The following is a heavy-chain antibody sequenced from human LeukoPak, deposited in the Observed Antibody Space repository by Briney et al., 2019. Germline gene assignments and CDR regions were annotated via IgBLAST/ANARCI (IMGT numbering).Heavy chain of an antibody. V-gene: IGHV3-43*02. D-gene: IGHD6-19*01. CDR2: ISGDGGST. J-gene: IGHJ1*01. CDR3: AKDSGYSSGWYEYFQH. CDR1: GFTFSNYG. Sequence: PGGSLRLSCVASGFTFSNYGMNWVRQAPGKGLEWVSLISGDGGSTYYADSVKGRFTISRDNSKNSLYLQMNSLTTEDIALYYCAKDSGYSSGWYEYFQHWGQGTLVTVSS.